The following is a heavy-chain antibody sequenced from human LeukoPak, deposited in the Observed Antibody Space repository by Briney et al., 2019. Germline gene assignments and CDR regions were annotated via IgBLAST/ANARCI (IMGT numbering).Heavy chain of an antibody. J-gene: IGHJ4*02. CDR2: TSYDGSNK. D-gene: IGHD3-22*01. CDR3: TTDPNTMIVVVPY. V-gene: IGHV3-30*03. Sequence: GGSLRLSCAASGFTFSSYGMHWVRQAPGKGLEWVAVTSYDGSNKYYADSVKGRFTISRDDSKTTLYLQMNSLRSEDTAMYYCTTDPNTMIVVVPYWGQGTLVTVSS. CDR1: GFTFSSYG.